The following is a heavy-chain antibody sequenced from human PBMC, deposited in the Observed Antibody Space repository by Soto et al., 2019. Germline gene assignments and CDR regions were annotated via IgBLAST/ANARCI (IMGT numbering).Heavy chain of an antibody. CDR3: ARRLAYDILTGYYPYYFDY. CDR2: IYYSGST. D-gene: IGHD3-9*01. CDR1: GGSISSSSYY. V-gene: IGHV4-39*01. Sequence: ETLSLTCTVSGGSISSSSYYWGWIRQPPGKGLEWIGSIYYSGSTYYNPSLKSRVTISVDTSKNQFSLKLSSVTAADTAVYYCARRLAYDILTGYYPYYFDYWGQGTLVTVSS. J-gene: IGHJ4*02.